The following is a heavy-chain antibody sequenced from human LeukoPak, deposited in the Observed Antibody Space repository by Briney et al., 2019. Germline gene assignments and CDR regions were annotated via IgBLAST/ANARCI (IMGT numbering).Heavy chain of an antibody. J-gene: IGHJ6*04. V-gene: IGHV4-38-2*01. CDR2: IFHSGST. Sequence: SEPLSLTCAVSGYSISSGYYWGWLRQPPGKGREWVGSIFHSGSTYYNPSLKSRVNMSVDTSKNQISLKLSSVTAADTAVYYCARASGSYGSGSYYYYGMDVWGKGTTVTVSS. CDR1: GYSISSGYY. D-gene: IGHD3-10*01. CDR3: ARASGSYGSGSYYYYGMDV.